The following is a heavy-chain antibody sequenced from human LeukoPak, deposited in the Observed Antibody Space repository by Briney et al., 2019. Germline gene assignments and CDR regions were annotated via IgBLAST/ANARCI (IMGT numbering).Heavy chain of an antibody. CDR2: IRYDGSNK. CDR1: GFTFSSYG. J-gene: IGHJ4*02. Sequence: GGSLRLSCAASGFTFSSYGMHWVRQAPGKGLEWVAFIRYDGSNKYYADSVKGRFTISRDNSKNTLYLQMNSLRAEDTAVYYCAKGHDYYDSSGYHYGDYWGQGTLVTVSS. D-gene: IGHD3-22*01. CDR3: AKGHDYYDSSGYHYGDY. V-gene: IGHV3-30*02.